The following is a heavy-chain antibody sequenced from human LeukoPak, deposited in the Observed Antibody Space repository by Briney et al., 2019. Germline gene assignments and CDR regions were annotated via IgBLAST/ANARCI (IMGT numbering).Heavy chain of an antibody. CDR2: IYYSGST. CDR3: ARQTKSSGWDY. V-gene: IGHV4-39*01. J-gene: IGHJ4*02. CDR1: GGSISSSSYY. D-gene: IGHD6-19*01. Sequence: TLSLTCTVSGGSISSSSYYWGWIRQPPGKGLEWIGSIYYSGSTYYNPSLKSRVTISVDTSKNQFSLKLSSVTAADSAVYYCARQTKSSGWDYWGQGTLVTVSS.